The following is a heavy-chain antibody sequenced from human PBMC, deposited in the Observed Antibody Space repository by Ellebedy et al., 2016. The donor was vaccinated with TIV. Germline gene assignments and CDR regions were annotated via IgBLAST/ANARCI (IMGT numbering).Heavy chain of an antibody. J-gene: IGHJ4*02. CDR2: ISSSSTI. CDR1: GFTFSSYS. CDR3: ARENWYNDY. Sequence: PGGSLRLSCAASGFTFSSYSINWVRQAPGKGLEWVSYISSSSTIYYADSVKGRFTISRDNAKNSLYLQMNSLRDEDTAVYYCARENWYNDYWGQGTLVTVSS. V-gene: IGHV3-48*02. D-gene: IGHD1/OR15-1a*01.